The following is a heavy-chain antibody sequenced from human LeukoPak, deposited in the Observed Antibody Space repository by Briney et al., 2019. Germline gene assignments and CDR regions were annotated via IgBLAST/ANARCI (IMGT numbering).Heavy chain of an antibody. CDR1: GGSISSYY. CDR2: IYYSGIT. J-gene: IGHJ4*02. Sequence: SETLSLTCSVSGGSISSYYWSWIRQPPGKGLEWIGFIYYSGITDYNSSLKSRLTISVATSKNRFSLKLNSVTAADTAVYYCARARSGYSGVRIDYWGQGTLVIVS. D-gene: IGHD5-12*01. V-gene: IGHV4-59*01. CDR3: ARARSGYSGVRIDY.